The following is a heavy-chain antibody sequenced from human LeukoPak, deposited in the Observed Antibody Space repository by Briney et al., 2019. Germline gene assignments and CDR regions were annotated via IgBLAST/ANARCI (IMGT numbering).Heavy chain of an antibody. Sequence: PGGSLRLSCAASGFTFDDYAMHWVRQAPGKGLEWVSLISWDGGSTYYAASVKGRFSISRDNSKNTVYLQMNSLRAEDTAVYYCARELREHGVFDIWGQGTMVTVSS. V-gene: IGHV3-43D*03. J-gene: IGHJ3*02. D-gene: IGHD1-26*01. CDR2: ISWDGGST. CDR3: ARELREHGVFDI. CDR1: GFTFDDYA.